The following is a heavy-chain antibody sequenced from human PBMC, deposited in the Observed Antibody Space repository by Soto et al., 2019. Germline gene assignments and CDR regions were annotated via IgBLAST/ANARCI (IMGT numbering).Heavy chain of an antibody. CDR3: ARDLGAAYYYDSSGSHDAFDI. Sequence: GASVKVSCKASGYTFTSYYMHWVRQAPGQGLEWMGIINPSGGSTSYAQKFQGRVTMTRDTSTSTVYMELSSLRSEDTAVHYCARDLGAAYYYDSSGSHDAFDIWGQGTMVTVSS. CDR2: INPSGGST. CDR1: GYTFTSYY. V-gene: IGHV1-46*01. J-gene: IGHJ3*02. D-gene: IGHD3-22*01.